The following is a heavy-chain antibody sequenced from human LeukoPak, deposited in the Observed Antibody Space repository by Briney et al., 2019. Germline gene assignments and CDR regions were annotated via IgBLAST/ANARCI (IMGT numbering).Heavy chain of an antibody. V-gene: IGHV3-66*01. D-gene: IGHD4-17*01. Sequence: PGGSLRLSCAASGFSVSNNYMSWVRQAPGKGLEWVSVIYSGGSTFYADSVKGRFTISRDNAKNSLYLQMNSLRAEDTAVYYCARDLATVTDGLEWGQGTLVTVSS. CDR2: IYSGGST. CDR1: GFSVSNNY. CDR3: ARDLATVTDGLE. J-gene: IGHJ4*02.